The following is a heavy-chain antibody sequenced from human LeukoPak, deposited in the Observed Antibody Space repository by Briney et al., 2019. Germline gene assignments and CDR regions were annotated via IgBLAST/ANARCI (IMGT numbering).Heavy chain of an antibody. J-gene: IGHJ5*02. V-gene: IGHV1-69*04. CDR2: IIPILGIA. CDR1: GGTFSSYA. CDR3: ARDLARYCSGGSCFGAVWFDP. Sequence: SVKVSCKASGGTFSSYAISWVRQAPGQGLEWMGRIIPILGIANYAQKFQGRVTITADKSTSTAYMELSSLRSEDTAVYYWARDLARYCSGGSCFGAVWFDPWGQGTLVTVSS. D-gene: IGHD2-15*01.